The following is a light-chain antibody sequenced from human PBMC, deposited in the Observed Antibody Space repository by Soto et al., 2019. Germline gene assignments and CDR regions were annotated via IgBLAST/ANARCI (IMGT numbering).Light chain of an antibody. V-gene: IGKV4-1*01. CDR1: QSVLYSSNNKNY. J-gene: IGKJ1*01. CDR2: WAS. CDR3: QQYYSSPRA. Sequence: DIVMTQSPDSLAVSLGERATINCKSSQSVLYSSNNKNYIAWYQQKPGQPPKLLIYWASTRESGVPDRFSGSGSGTDFNITISSLQAEDVAVYYGQQYYSSPRAFGQGTKVEIK.